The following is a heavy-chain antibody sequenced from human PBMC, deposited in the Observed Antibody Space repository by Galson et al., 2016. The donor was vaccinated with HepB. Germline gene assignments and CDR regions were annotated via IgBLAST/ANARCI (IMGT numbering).Heavy chain of an antibody. CDR2: IDGPTPNT. J-gene: IGHJ4*02. CDR3: TTWLSHHFDY. Sequence: SLRLSCAASGFTFRNYALSWVRRAPGKGLEWVSHIDGPTPNTHHADSVRGRFSIYRDNSRDTLYLQMDSLTAEDSAIYYCTTWLSHHFDYWGQGTRATVSS. D-gene: IGHD6-19*01. CDR1: GFTFRNYA. V-gene: IGHV3-23*01.